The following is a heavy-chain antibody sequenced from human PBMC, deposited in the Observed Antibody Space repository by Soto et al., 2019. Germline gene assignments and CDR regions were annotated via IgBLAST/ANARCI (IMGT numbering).Heavy chain of an antibody. J-gene: IGHJ5*02. V-gene: IGHV4-39*01. CDR1: GDSISNSRFY. D-gene: IGHD3-22*01. CDR3: ARDFFDSSDYTTNWFDP. Sequence: SETLSLTCSVSGDSISNSRFYWAWIRQPPGEGLEWIGSIYHTGNAYYNPSLKSRVTISVDTSKNQFSLKLTSVAAADAALYYCARDFFDSSDYTTNWFDPWGQGTLVTVS. CDR2: IYHTGNA.